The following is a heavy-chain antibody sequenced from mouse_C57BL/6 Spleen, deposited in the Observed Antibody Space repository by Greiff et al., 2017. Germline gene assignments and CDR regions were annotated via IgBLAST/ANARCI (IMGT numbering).Heavy chain of an antibody. CDR2: IYPGDGDT. J-gene: IGHJ2*01. CDR3: ARLGTVVAPFDY. Sequence: VQLQQSGAELVKPGASVKISCKASGYAFSSYWMNWVKQRPGKGLEWIGQIYPGDGDTNYNGKFKGKATLTADKSSSTAYMQLSSLTSEDSAVYFCARLGTVVAPFDYWGQGTTLTVSS. CDR1: GYAFSSYW. D-gene: IGHD1-1*01. V-gene: IGHV1-80*01.